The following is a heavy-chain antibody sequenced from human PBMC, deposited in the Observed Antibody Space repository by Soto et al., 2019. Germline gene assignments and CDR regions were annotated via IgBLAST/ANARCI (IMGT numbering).Heavy chain of an antibody. CDR2: LNPDSGEA. Sequence: QAQLVQSGAEMKKSGASLKISCGASGYSLTGYYLHWLRQAPVQGLEWMGWLNPDSGEAIYALKFQGRVTMTRDTTSSTAYLEVWTLTSDDTAIYYCARGGYYDSGLYKGDLDVWGQGTFVTVSS. CDR1: GYSLTGYY. V-gene: IGHV1-2*02. CDR3: ARGGYYDSGLYKGDLDV. J-gene: IGHJ3*01. D-gene: IGHD3-22*01.